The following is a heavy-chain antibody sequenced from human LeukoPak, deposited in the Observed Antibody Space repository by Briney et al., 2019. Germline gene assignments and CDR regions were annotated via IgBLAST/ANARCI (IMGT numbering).Heavy chain of an antibody. V-gene: IGHV4-39*07. CDR1: GGSISSRSYY. CDR2: LFDSGNT. J-gene: IGHJ4*02. Sequence: ETLSLTCIVSGGSISSRSYYWDWIRQPPGKGLEWIGNLFDSGNTHYNPSLKSRVTISVDRPKNQFSLKLSSVTAADTAVYYCARSLWFGESPPVYYFDYWGQGTLVTVSS. D-gene: IGHD3-10*01. CDR3: ARSLWFGESPPVYYFDY.